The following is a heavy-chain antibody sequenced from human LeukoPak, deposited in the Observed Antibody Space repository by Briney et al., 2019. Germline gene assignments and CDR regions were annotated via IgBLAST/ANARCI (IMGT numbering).Heavy chain of an antibody. V-gene: IGHV3-33*01. CDR3: ARDWAAAGRYRAEYFQH. Sequence: GGSLRLSCAASGFTISSYGMHWVRQAPGKGLEWVAVIWYDGSNKYYADSVKGRFTISRDNSKNTLYLQMNSLRAEDTAVYYCARDWAAAGRYRAEYFQHWGQGTLVTVSS. J-gene: IGHJ1*01. D-gene: IGHD6-13*01. CDR1: GFTISSYG. CDR2: IWYDGSNK.